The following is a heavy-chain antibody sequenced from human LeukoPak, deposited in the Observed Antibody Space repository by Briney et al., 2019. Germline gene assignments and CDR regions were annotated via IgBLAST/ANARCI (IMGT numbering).Heavy chain of an antibody. J-gene: IGHJ5*02. CDR2: INPNSGGT. CDR1: GYTFTGYY. Sequence: ASVKVSCKASGYTFTGYYMHWVRQAPGQGLEWMGRINPNSGGTNYAQKFQGRVTMTRDTSISTAYMELSRLRSDDTAVYYCARNYGSGTTDWFDPWGQGTLVTVSS. D-gene: IGHD3-10*01. CDR3: ARNYGSGTTDWFDP. V-gene: IGHV1-2*06.